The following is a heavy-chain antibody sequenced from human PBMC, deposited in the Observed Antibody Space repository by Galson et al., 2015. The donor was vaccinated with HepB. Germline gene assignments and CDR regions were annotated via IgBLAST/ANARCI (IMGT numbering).Heavy chain of an antibody. Sequence: SVKVSCKASGGTFSSYAISWVRQAPGQGLEWMGGIIPIFGTANYAQKFQGRVTITADESTSTAYMELSSLRSEDTAVYYCASAYYDSSGYPVFFDYWGQGTLVTVSS. CDR3: ASAYYDSSGYPVFFDY. CDR1: GGTFSSYA. D-gene: IGHD3-22*01. CDR2: IIPIFGTA. V-gene: IGHV1-69*13. J-gene: IGHJ4*02.